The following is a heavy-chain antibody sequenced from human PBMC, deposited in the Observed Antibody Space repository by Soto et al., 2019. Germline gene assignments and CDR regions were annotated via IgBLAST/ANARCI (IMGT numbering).Heavy chain of an antibody. J-gene: IGHJ4*02. CDR1: GFTFSSYS. V-gene: IGHV3-21*01. D-gene: IGHD3-22*01. Sequence: PGGSLRLSCAASGFTFSSYSMNWVRQAPGKGLEWVSSISSSSSYIYYADSVKGRFTISRDNAKNSLYLQMNSLRAKDTAVYYCARDPPLDYYDSSGYHYFDYWGQGTLVTVSS. CDR2: ISSSSSYI. CDR3: ARDPPLDYYDSSGYHYFDY.